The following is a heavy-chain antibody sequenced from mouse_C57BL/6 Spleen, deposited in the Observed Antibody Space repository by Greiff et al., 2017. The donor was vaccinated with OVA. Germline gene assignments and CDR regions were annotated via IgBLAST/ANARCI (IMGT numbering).Heavy chain of an antibody. V-gene: IGHV1-62-2*01. J-gene: IGHJ1*03. CDR1: GYTFTDYT. CDR3: ARYEGHYDGSSDWYFDV. D-gene: IGHD1-1*01. Sequence: QVQLQQSGAELVKPGASVKLSCKASGYTFTDYTIHWVKQRPGQGLEWIGWFYPGSGSINYNEKFKDKATLTADKSSSTVYMELSRLTSGDSAVYFGARYEGHYDGSSDWYFDVWGTGTTVTVSS. CDR2: FYPGSGSI.